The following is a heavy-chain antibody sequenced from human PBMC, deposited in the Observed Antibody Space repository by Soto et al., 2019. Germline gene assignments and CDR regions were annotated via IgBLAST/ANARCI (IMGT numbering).Heavy chain of an antibody. J-gene: IGHJ4*02. CDR3: ARRGRYGSGSYFGY. CDR1: GGSFSGYY. V-gene: IGHV4-34*01. CDR2: INHSGST. D-gene: IGHD3-10*01. Sequence: QVQLQQWGAGLLKPSETLSLTCAVYGGSFSGYYWSWIRQPPGKGLEGIGEINHSGSTNYNPSLKSRVAISVDTSKNQFSLKLSSVTAADTAVYYCARRGRYGSGSYFGYWGQGTLVTVSS.